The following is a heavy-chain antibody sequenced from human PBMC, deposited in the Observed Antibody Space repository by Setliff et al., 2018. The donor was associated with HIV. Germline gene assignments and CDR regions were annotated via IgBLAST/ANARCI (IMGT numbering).Heavy chain of an antibody. CDR2: IYYSGST. CDR3: ARHYPCCYDAFDV. CDR1: GGSISSGSYY. J-gene: IGHJ3*01. Sequence: SETLSLTCTVSGGSISSGSYYWSWIRQHAGKGLEWIGYIYYSGSTYYNPSLKSRVTISVDTSKNQFSLKLSSVTAADTAVYYCARHYPCCYDAFDVWGKRTRVTVSS. V-gene: IGHV4-31*03. D-gene: IGHD2-15*01.